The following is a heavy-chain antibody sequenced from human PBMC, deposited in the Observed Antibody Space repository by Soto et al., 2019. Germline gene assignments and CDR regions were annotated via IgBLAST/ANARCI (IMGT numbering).Heavy chain of an antibody. CDR3: EMNVVSDYGVEI. CDR2: ILPFFGTT. D-gene: IGHD2-21*01. J-gene: IGHJ6*02. Sequence: QVQLVQSGAEVKRPGSSVKVSCKTSGGTFSSFGISWVRQAPGQGFEWIGWILPFFGTTTYAQTLQGRVTIHADESTSTAYMELSSLGSEDTAVYYCEMNVVSDYGVEIWGQGTTVTVAS. CDR1: GGTFSSFG. V-gene: IGHV1-69*01.